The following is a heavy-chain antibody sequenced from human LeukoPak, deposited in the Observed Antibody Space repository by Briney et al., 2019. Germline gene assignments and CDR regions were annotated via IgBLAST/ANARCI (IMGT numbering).Heavy chain of an antibody. D-gene: IGHD3-10*01. J-gene: IGHJ4*02. CDR3: ARDDYGSGSDLDY. Sequence: SQTLSLTCTVSGGSISSGGYYWSCIRQPPGKGLGWIGYIYHSGSTYYNPSLKSRVIISVDRSKNQFSLKLSSVTAADTAVYDCARDDYGSGSDLDYWGQGTLVTVSS. CDR2: IYHSGST. V-gene: IGHV4-30-2*01. CDR1: GGSISSGGYY.